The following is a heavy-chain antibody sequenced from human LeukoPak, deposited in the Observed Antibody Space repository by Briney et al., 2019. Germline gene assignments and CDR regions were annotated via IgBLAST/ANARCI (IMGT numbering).Heavy chain of an antibody. V-gene: IGHV1-69*02. CDR3: ARALGGSYGAFDI. Sequence: ASVKVSCKASGGTVSSYTISWVRQAPGQGLEWMGRIIPILGIANYAQKFQGRVTITADKSTSTAYMELSSLRSEDTAVYYCARALGGSYGAFDIWGQGTVVTVSS. CDR2: IIPILGIA. J-gene: IGHJ3*02. CDR1: GGTVSSYT. D-gene: IGHD1-26*01.